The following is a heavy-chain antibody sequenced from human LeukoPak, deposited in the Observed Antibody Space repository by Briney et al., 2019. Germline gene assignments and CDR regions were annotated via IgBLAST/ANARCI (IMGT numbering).Heavy chain of an antibody. D-gene: IGHD5-24*01. CDR2: INHSGST. CDR3: AIVCRDGYNCNYYMDV. Sequence: SETLSLTCAVYGGSFSGYYWSWIRQPPGKGLEWIGEINHSGSTNYNPSLKSRVTISVDTSKNQFSLKLSSVTAADTAVYYCAIVCRDGYNCNYYMDVWGKGTTVTISS. V-gene: IGHV4-34*01. CDR1: GGSFSGYY. J-gene: IGHJ6*03.